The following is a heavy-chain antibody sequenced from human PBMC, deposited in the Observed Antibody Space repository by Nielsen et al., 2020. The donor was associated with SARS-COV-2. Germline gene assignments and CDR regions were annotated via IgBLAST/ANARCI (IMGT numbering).Heavy chain of an antibody. J-gene: IGHJ3*02. Sequence: ASVKVSCKASGYTFSSYLIHWVRQAPGQRPEWLGWTNSDKGYTKYSESFQGRLTITRDTSATTSYMELRSLTSRDTALYFCARDRHFLPYYGDSSGLDAFDIWGQGTKVTVSS. D-gene: IGHD2-15*01. CDR1: GYTFSSYL. CDR2: TNSDKGYT. V-gene: IGHV1-3*01. CDR3: ARDRHFLPYYGDSSGLDAFDI.